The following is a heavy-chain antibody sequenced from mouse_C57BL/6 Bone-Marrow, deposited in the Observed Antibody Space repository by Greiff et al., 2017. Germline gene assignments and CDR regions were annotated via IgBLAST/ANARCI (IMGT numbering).Heavy chain of an antibody. J-gene: IGHJ1*03. D-gene: IGHD3-1*01. Sequence: LVESGAELARPGASVKLSCKASGYTFTSYGISWVKQRTGQGLEWIGEIYPRSGNTYYNEKFKGKATLTADKSSSTAYMELRSLTSEDSAVDCCARVGPVFGWYFDVWGTGTTGTVSS. V-gene: IGHV1-81*01. CDR2: IYPRSGNT. CDR3: ARVGPVFGWYFDV. CDR1: GYTFTSYG.